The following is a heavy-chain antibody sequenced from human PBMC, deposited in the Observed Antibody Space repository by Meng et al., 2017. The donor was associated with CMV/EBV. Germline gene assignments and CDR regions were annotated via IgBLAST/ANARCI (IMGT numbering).Heavy chain of an antibody. V-gene: IGHV4-59*01. CDR3: ARDGSSSGYWFDP. CDR1: GGSISSYD. Sequence: GSLRLSCTVSGGSISSYDWSWIRQPPGKGLEWIGYIYYSGSTNYNPSLKSRVTISVDTSNNQFSLKLSSVTAADTAVYYCARDGSSSGYWFDPWGQGTLVTVSS. J-gene: IGHJ5*02. D-gene: IGHD3-22*01. CDR2: IYYSGST.